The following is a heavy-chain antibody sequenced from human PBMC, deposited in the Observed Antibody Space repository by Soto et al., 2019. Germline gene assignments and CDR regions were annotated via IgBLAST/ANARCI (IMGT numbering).Heavy chain of an antibody. CDR2: IYYSGST. D-gene: IGHD5-18*01. Sequence: SETLSLTCTVSGGSISSYYWSWIRQPPGKGLEWIGYIYYSGSTNYNPSLKSRVTISVDTSKNQFSLKLSSVTAADTAVYYCARALLEGDTAIFDYWGQGTLVTVSS. CDR3: ARALLEGDTAIFDY. J-gene: IGHJ4*02. CDR1: GGSISSYY. V-gene: IGHV4-59*01.